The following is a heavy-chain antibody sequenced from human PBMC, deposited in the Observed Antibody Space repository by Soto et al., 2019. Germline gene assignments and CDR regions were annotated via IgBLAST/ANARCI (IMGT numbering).Heavy chain of an antibody. CDR2: ISAYNGDT. Sequence: QIQLVQSGGEVKKPGASVKVSCKASGYTFRSYGISWVRQAHGQGLEWGGWISAYNGDTHYAPKFQDRITLTTETSTDTAEMELRSLRLDDTAVYYCARDWSRYYDNSGLIWFYWGKGSLVTVSS. J-gene: IGHJ4*02. CDR1: GYTFRSYG. V-gene: IGHV1-18*04. D-gene: IGHD3-22*01. CDR3: ARDWSRYYDNSGLIWFY.